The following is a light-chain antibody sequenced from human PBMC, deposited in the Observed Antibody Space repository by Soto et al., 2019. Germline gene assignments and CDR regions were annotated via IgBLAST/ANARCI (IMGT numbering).Light chain of an antibody. CDR3: GTWDSSLSAVV. V-gene: IGLV1-51*01. J-gene: IGLJ2*01. CDR1: SSKILNNY. CDR2: DND. Sequence: QSVLTQPPSVSAAPGQKVTISCSGGSSKILNNYVSWYQQLPGTAPKLLIYDNDKRPSGIPDRFSGSKSGTSATLGITGHQTGDEADFYCGTWDSSLSAVVLGGGTKLTVL.